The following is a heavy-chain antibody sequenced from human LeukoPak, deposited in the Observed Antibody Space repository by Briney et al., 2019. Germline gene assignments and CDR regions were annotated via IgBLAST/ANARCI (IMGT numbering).Heavy chain of an antibody. J-gene: IGHJ4*02. CDR1: GGSISNSSDY. Sequence: SETLSLTCTVSGGSISNSSDYWGWIRQPPGKGLEWIGSIYYSGSTYYNPSLKSRVTISVDTSKNQFSLKLSSVSAADTAVYYYARRSPQCWGGDCYFDYWGQGTLVTVSS. V-gene: IGHV4-39*01. D-gene: IGHD2-21*02. CDR2: IYYSGST. CDR3: ARRSPQCWGGDCYFDY.